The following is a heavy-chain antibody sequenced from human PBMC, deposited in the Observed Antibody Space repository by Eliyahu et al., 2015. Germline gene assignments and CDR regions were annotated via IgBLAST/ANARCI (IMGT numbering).Heavy chain of an antibody. Sequence: EVQLLESGGGLVQPGVSLRLXCAASGFXFXTSAMGWVRQTPRKGLEWVSVFSAFNGGGGGTFYPDSLKGRFTISRDNSKSTLYLQMNSLRAEDTAVYYCARWSPRLDAFDIWGQGTTVTVSS. CDR1: GFXFXTSA. CDR3: ARWSPRLDAFDI. CDR2: FSAFNGGGGGT. D-gene: IGHD2-15*01. J-gene: IGHJ3*02. V-gene: IGHV3-23*01.